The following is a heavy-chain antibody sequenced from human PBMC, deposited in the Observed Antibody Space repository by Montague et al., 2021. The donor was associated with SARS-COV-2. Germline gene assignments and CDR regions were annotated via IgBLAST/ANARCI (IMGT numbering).Heavy chain of an antibody. J-gene: IGHJ4*02. CDR3: ARESLHLTGYYNDYFDT. CDR2: IYTSGST. D-gene: IGHD3-9*01. V-gene: IGHV4-61*02. Sequence: TLSLTCTVSGGSISSGSYYWNWIRQPARKGLEWIGRIYTSGSTNYNPSLKSRVTISVDTSKNQFSLKLSSVTAADTAVYYCARESLHLTGYYNDYFDTGAREPWSPSPQ. CDR1: GGSISSGSYY.